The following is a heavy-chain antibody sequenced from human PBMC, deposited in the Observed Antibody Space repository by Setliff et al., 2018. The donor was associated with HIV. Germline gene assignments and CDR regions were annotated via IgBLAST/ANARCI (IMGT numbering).Heavy chain of an antibody. CDR3: ARHGRSYYSDSRLDY. CDR2: IYYSGSS. J-gene: IGHJ4*02. CDR1: GDSISSGGYY. V-gene: IGHV4-31*03. D-gene: IGHD3-10*01. Sequence: SETLSLTCTVSGDSISSGGYYWSWIRQYPGKGLEWIGYIYYSGSSYYNPSLQSRITMSVEASMNQFSLRLTSVTAADTAVYYCARHGRSYYSDSRLDYWGQGTPVT.